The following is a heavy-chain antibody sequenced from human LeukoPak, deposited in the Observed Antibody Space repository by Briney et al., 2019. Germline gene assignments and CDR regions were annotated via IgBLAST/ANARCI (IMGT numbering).Heavy chain of an antibody. V-gene: IGHV3-30*03. CDR1: GFTFSTYA. J-gene: IGHJ6*01. CDR2: ISYDGSNK. Sequence: GGSLRLSCAASGFTFSTYAIHWVRQAPGKGLEWVAIISYDGSNKYYADSVKGRFTISRDSSKTTLYLQMNSLRAEDTAVYYCATEPSAGNYYYXGLDV. D-gene: IGHD6-13*01. CDR3: ATEPSAGNYYYXGLDV.